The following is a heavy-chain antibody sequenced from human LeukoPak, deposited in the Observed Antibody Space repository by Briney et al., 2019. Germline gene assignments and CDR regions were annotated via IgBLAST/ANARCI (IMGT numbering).Heavy chain of an antibody. CDR2: IRYDGSNK. V-gene: IGHV3-30*02. CDR1: GFTFSSYG. CDR3: AKPHKNLPWFGFTAG. Sequence: PGGSLRLSCAASGFTFSSYGMHWVRQAPGKGLEWVAFIRYDGSNKYYADSVKGRFTISRDNSKNTLYLQMNSLRAEDTAVYYCAKPHKNLPWFGFTAGWGQGTLVTVSS. J-gene: IGHJ4*02. D-gene: IGHD3-10*01.